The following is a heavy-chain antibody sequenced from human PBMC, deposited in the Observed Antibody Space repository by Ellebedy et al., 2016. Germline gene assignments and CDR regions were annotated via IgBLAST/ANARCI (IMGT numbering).Heavy chain of an antibody. J-gene: IGHJ4*02. V-gene: IGHV3-21*01. D-gene: IGHD5-18*01. CDR1: GFTFSSYS. CDR3: ARDPDTAAKIDY. CDR2: ITSSGSEV. Sequence: GESLKISXAASGFTFSSYSMNWVRQAPGKGLEWVSYITSSGSEVYYADSVKGRFTVSRDNARNSLYLQMNSLRAEDTAVYYCARDPDTAAKIDYWGQGTLVTVSS.